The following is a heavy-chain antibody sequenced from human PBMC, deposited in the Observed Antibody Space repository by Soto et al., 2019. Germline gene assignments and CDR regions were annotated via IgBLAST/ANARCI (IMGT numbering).Heavy chain of an antibody. J-gene: IGHJ5*02. V-gene: IGHV3-33*01. CDR2: IWYDGSNK. Sequence: QVQLVESGGGVVQPGRSLRLSCAASGFTFSSYGMHWVRQAPGKGLEWVAVIWYDGSNKYYADSVKGRFTISRDNSKNTLYLQMNSLRAEDTAVYYCARTGIAAAGMGWFDPWCQGTLVTVSS. CDR1: GFTFSSYG. D-gene: IGHD6-13*01. CDR3: ARTGIAAAGMGWFDP.